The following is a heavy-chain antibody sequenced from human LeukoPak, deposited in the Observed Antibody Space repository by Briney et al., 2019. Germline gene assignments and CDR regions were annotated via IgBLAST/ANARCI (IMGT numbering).Heavy chain of an antibody. CDR3: ARYSTTWPYWYFDL. CDR1: GGSFSGYY. V-gene: IGHV4-34*01. J-gene: IGHJ2*01. D-gene: IGHD6-13*01. Sequence: SETLSLTCAVYGGSFSGYYWSWIRQPPGKGLEWIGYISHSGNTYYSPSLKSRVTISVDNSKNQFSLKLTSVTAADTAVYYCARYSTTWPYWYFDLWGRGTLVTVSS. CDR2: ISHSGNT.